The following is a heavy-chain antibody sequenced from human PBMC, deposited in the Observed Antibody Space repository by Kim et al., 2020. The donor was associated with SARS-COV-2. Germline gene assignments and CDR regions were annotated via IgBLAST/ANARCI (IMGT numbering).Heavy chain of an antibody. D-gene: IGHD1-26*01. CDR2: ISGSGGST. Sequence: GGSLRLSCAASGFTFSSYAMSWVRQAPGKGLEWVSAISGSGGSTYYADSVKGRFTISRDNSKNTLYLQMNSLRAEDTAVYYCAKVLRVFESGYYYGMDVWGQGTTGTVSS. V-gene: IGHV3-23*01. CDR1: GFTFSSYA. CDR3: AKVLRVFESGYYYGMDV. J-gene: IGHJ6*02.